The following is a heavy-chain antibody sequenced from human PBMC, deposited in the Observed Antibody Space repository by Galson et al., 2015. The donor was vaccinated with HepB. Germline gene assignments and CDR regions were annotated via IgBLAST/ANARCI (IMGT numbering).Heavy chain of an antibody. J-gene: IGHJ4*02. CDR2: ISISGGNT. CDR3: AREGLLSSGNSVLYSDY. D-gene: IGHD3-10*01. CDR1: GFTFSSYV. Sequence: SLRLSCAASGFTFSSYVMSWVRQAPGKGLEWISSISISGGNTYYADSVKGRFTISRDNSKNTLYLQMNSLRAEDTAVYYCAREGLLSSGNSVLYSDYWGQGTLVTVSS. V-gene: IGHV3-23*01.